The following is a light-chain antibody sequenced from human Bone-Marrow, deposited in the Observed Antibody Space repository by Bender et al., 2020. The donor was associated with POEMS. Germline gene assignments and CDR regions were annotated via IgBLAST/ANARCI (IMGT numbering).Light chain of an antibody. CDR2: EVF. J-gene: IGLJ1*01. CDR3: CSHGGSGPYV. CDR1: SSDVGSYDL. Sequence: QSALTQPASVSGSPGQSITISCTGTSSDVGSYDLVSWYQQHPGKAPILMIYEVFKRPSGVSNRFSGSKSGDTASLTISGLQAEDEADYYCCSHGGSGPYVFATGTKVTVL. V-gene: IGLV2-23*02.